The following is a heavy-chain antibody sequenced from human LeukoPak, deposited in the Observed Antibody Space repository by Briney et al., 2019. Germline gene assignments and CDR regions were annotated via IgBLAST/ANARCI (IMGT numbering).Heavy chain of an antibody. D-gene: IGHD1-1*01. J-gene: IGHJ4*02. CDR2: IYHSGST. CDR3: ARNVAPIDY. CDR1: GYSISSGYY. Sequence: PSETLSLTCTVSGYSISSGYYWGWIRQPPGKGLEWIGSIYHSGSTYYNPSLKSRVTISVDTSKNQFSLKLSSVTAADTAVYYCARNVAPIDYWGQGTLVTVSS. V-gene: IGHV4-38-2*02.